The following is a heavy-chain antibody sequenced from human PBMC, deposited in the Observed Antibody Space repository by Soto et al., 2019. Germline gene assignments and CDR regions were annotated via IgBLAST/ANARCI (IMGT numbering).Heavy chain of an antibody. J-gene: IGHJ4*02. CDR3: AHSRGYDDSAYYIQDFNY. Sequence: QITLKESGPTLVKPTQTLTLTCTFSGFSLRTAGVGVGWIRQPPGKALEWLALIYWDADKRYNPSLKSRLTITKTTSKNQVVLTMTNMDPVDTATYYCAHSRGYDDSAYYIQDFNYWGQGTLVTVSS. CDR1: GFSLRTAGVG. V-gene: IGHV2-5*02. D-gene: IGHD3-22*01. CDR2: IYWDADK.